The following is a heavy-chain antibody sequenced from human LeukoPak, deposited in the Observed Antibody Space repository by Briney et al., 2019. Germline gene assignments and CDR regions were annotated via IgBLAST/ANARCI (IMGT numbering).Heavy chain of an antibody. Sequence: ASVKVSCKASGYTFTSYYMHWVRQAPGQGLEWMGIINLSGGSTSYAQKFQGRVTISVDTSKNQFSLKLSSVTAADTAVYYCARAKTVQTRAGLLYYFDYWGQGTLVTVSS. D-gene: IGHD1-1*01. CDR1: GYTFTSYY. J-gene: IGHJ4*02. CDR3: ARAKTVQTRAGLLYYFDY. CDR2: INLSGGST. V-gene: IGHV1-46*01.